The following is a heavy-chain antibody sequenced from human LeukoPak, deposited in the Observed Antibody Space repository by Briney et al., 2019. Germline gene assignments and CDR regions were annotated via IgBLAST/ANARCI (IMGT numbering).Heavy chain of an antibody. V-gene: IGHV1-2*02. D-gene: IGHD3-22*01. CDR2: INPNSGGT. CDR3: ARSRGYYYDSSGYSDY. CDR1: RYTFTGHY. Sequence: ASVKVSRKASRYTFTGHYMHWVRPAPGQGLEWMGWINPNSGGTNYAQKFQGRVTMTRDTSISTAYMELSRLRSDDTAVYYCARSRGYYYDSSGYSDYWGQGTLVTVSS. J-gene: IGHJ4*02.